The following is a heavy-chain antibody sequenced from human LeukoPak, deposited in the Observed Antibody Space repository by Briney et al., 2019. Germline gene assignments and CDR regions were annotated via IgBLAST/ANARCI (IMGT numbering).Heavy chain of an antibody. Sequence: GGSLRLSCAASGFTFSSYGMHWVRQAPGPGLVWFSRINSDGTSTSHADSVKGRLTISRDNAKNTLYLQMNSLRVEDTAVYYCARTSTGNAIDMWGQGTMVTVSS. CDR2: INSDGTST. CDR1: GFTFSSYG. J-gene: IGHJ3*02. V-gene: IGHV3-74*01. D-gene: IGHD1-1*01. CDR3: ARTSTGNAIDM.